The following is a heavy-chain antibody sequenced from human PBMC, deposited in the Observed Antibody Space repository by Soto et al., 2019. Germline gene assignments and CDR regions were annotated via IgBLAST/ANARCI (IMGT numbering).Heavy chain of an antibody. D-gene: IGHD2-15*01. CDR1: GFTFEDYT. J-gene: IGHJ6*02. CDR3: VKPTGSPLYGMDV. CDR2: ITWDGGNT. Sequence: GGSLRLSCAASGFTFEDYTMHWVRQAPGKGLEWVSLITWDGGNTYYADSVKGRFTISRHNSKNSLFLQMNSLRIEDTALYYCVKPTGSPLYGMDVWGQGTTVTVSS. V-gene: IGHV3-43*01.